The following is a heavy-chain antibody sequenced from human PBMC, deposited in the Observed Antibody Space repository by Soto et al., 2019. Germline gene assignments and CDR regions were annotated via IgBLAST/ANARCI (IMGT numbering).Heavy chain of an antibody. CDR2: ISWNSGSI. D-gene: IGHD3-22*01. CDR3: AEDMLYDSSGYYDY. V-gene: IGHV3-9*01. Sequence: EVQLVESGGGLVQPGRSLRLSCAASGFTFDDYAMHWVRQAPGKGLEWVSGISWNSGSIGYADSVKGRFTISRDNAKNSLYLQMNSVRAEDTALYYCAEDMLYDSSGYYDYWGQGTLVTVSS. CDR1: GFTFDDYA. J-gene: IGHJ4*02.